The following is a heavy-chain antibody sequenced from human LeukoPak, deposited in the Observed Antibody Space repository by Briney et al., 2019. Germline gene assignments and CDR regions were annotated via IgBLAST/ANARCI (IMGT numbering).Heavy chain of an antibody. Sequence: GGSLRLSCAASGFTFSSYAMSWVRQTPGKGLEWVSAISGSGGSTYYADSVKGRFTISRDNSKNTLYLQMNSLRAEDTAVYYCAKSPNYYDSSGFDYWGQGTLVTVSS. V-gene: IGHV3-23*01. D-gene: IGHD3-22*01. CDR2: ISGSGGST. CDR3: AKSPNYYDSSGFDY. J-gene: IGHJ4*02. CDR1: GFTFSSYA.